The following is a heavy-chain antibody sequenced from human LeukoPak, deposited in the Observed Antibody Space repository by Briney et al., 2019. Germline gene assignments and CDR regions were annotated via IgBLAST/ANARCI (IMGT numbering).Heavy chain of an antibody. CDR1: GGSISPFY. CDR3: ATSNTSWHFSDY. D-gene: IGHD2-15*01. CDR2: IYYSGST. V-gene: IGHV4-59*08. Sequence: SETLSITCSFSGGSISPFYWKCIRQPPGKGLEWIGYIYYSGSTKYNPSLKSRVTISLDTSKNQFSLKLRSVTAADTAVYYCATSNTSWHFSDYWGQGTLVTVSS. J-gene: IGHJ4*02.